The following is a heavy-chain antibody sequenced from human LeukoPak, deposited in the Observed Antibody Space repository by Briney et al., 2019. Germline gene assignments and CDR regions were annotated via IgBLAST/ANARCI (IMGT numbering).Heavy chain of an antibody. J-gene: IGHJ4*02. CDR2: ISAYNDNT. D-gene: IGHD1-26*01. CDR1: GGTFSSYA. V-gene: IGHV1-18*01. CDR3: AREDSGSYEY. Sequence: ASVKVSCKASGGTFSSYAISWVRQAPGQGLEWMGWISAYNDNTNYAQKLQGRVTMTTDTSTSTAYMELRSLRSDDTAVYYCAREDSGSYEYWGQGTLVTVSS.